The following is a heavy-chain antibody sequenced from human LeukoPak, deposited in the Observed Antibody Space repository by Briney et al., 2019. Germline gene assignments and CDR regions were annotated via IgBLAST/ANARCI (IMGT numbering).Heavy chain of an antibody. CDR3: AKGGLGCSSTSCSDY. CDR2: VSGSGGST. J-gene: IGHJ4*02. V-gene: IGHV3-23*01. Sequence: AGGSLRLSCAVSGFTYSNYAMTWVRQAPGKGLEWVSSVSGSGGSTYYADSVKGRFTISRDNSKNTLYLQMNSLRAEDTAVYYCAKGGLGCSSTSCSDYWGQGTLVTVSS. CDR1: GFTYSNYA. D-gene: IGHD2-2*01.